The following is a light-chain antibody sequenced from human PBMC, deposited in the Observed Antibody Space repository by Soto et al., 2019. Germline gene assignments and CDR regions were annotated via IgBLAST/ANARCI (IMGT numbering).Light chain of an antibody. CDR3: AAWDDSLGAYV. CDR1: NSNIGTNT. V-gene: IGLV1-44*01. CDR2: TNN. Sequence: QSVLTQPPSASATPGQRVTISCSGSNSNIGTNTVNWYQQLPGTAPRLPIYTNNQRPSGVPQRFSGSKTGTSASLAIGGLQSEDGADYYCAAWDDSLGAYVFGTGTKVTVL. J-gene: IGLJ1*01.